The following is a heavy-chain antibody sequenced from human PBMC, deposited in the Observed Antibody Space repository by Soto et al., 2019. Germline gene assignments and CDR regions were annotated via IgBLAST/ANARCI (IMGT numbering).Heavy chain of an antibody. CDR2: ISWNSGSI. Sequence: PGGSLRLSCAASGFTFDDYAMHWVRQAPGKGLEWVSGISWNSGSIGYADSVKGRFTISRDNAKNSLYLQMNSLRAEDTALYYCAVWGRSYDSSGYYGLWGPLAEYFQHWGQGTLVTVSS. J-gene: IGHJ1*01. CDR3: AVWGRSYDSSGYYGLWGPLAEYFQH. CDR1: GFTFDDYA. D-gene: IGHD3-22*01. V-gene: IGHV3-9*01.